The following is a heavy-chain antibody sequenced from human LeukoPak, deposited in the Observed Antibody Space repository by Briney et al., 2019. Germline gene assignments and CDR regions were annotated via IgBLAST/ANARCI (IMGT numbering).Heavy chain of an antibody. D-gene: IGHD2-21*02. CDR2: ISSSSSYI. CDR1: GFTFSSYS. J-gene: IGHJ6*02. V-gene: IGHV3-21*01. CDR3: ARDTPTPYCGGDCYSRMGGPSSFYYYYYGMDV. Sequence: GGSLRLSCAASGFTFSSYSMNWVRQAPGKGLEWVSSISSSSSYIYYADSVKGRFTISRDNAKNSLYLQMNSLRAEDTAVYYCARDTPTPYCGGDCYSRMGGPSSFYYYYYGMDVWGQGTTVTVSS.